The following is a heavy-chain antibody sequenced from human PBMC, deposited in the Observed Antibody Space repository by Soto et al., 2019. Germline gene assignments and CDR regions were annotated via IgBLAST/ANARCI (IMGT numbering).Heavy chain of an antibody. V-gene: IGHV1-2*02. Sequence: ASVKVSCKTSGYTFTDHYMHWVLQAPGQGLEWMGWINPNSGGTNYAQKFQGRVTMTRDTSISTAYMELSRLRSDDTAIYYCASCTNGACFLYGMDVWGQGTTVTVSS. CDR1: GYTFTDHY. J-gene: IGHJ6*02. CDR2: INPNSGGT. D-gene: IGHD2-8*01. CDR3: ASCTNGACFLYGMDV.